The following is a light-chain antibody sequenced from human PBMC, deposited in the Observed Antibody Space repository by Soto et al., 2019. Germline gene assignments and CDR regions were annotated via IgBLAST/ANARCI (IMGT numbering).Light chain of an antibody. CDR2: GAS. Sequence: EIVLAQSPGTLSLSPGERATLSCRASQSIGSSYLAWYQQRPGQAPRVLIYGASSRATGIPDRFSGSGSGTDFTLTISRLEPEDFAVYYCQQYGRSTGTFGQGTKVEIK. V-gene: IGKV3-20*01. CDR3: QQYGRSTGT. CDR1: QSIGSSY. J-gene: IGKJ1*01.